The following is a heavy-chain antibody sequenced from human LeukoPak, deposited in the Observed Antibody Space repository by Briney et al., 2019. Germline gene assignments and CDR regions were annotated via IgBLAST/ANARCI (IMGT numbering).Heavy chain of an antibody. V-gene: IGHV1-3*03. Sequence: ASVKVSCKASGYTFTSYAMHWVRQAPGQRLEWMGWINAGNGNTKYSQEFQGRVTITRDTSASTAYMELSSLRSEDTAVYYCARDLLVTIFGVVTGYNWFDPWGQGTLVTVSS. CDR2: INAGNGNT. CDR3: ARDLLVTIFGVVTGYNWFDP. D-gene: IGHD3-3*01. CDR1: GYTFTSYA. J-gene: IGHJ5*02.